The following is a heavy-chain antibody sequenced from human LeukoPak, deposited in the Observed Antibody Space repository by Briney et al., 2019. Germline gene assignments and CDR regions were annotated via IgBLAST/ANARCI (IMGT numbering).Heavy chain of an antibody. CDR2: IYHSGST. J-gene: IGHJ5*02. D-gene: IGHD2-15*01. CDR3: ARDWALEAAARPEHWFDP. V-gene: IGHV4-4*02. CDR1: GGSISSSNW. Sequence: PSGTLSLTCAVSGGSISSSNWWSWVRQPPGKGLEWIGEIYHSGSTNYNPSLKSRVTISVDKSKNQFSLKLSSVTAADTAVYFCARDWALEAAARPEHWFDPWGQGTLVTVSS.